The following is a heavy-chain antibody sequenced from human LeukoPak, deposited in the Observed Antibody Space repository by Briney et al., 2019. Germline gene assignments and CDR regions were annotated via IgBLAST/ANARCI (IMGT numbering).Heavy chain of an antibody. CDR1: GGSISSYY. D-gene: IGHD3-10*01. CDR3: ARSPLYYGSGDYYYYYYMDV. V-gene: IGHV4-59*01. Sequence: SETLSLTRTVSGGSISSYYWSWIRQPPGKGLEWIGYIYYSGSTNYNPSLKSRVTISVDTSKNQFSLKLSSVTAADTAVYYCARSPLYYGSGDYYYYYYMDVWGKGTTVTVSS. J-gene: IGHJ6*03. CDR2: IYYSGST.